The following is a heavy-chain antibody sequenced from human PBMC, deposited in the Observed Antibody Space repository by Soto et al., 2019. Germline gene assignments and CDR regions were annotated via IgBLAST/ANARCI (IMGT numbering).Heavy chain of an antibody. Sequence: EVQLLESGGGLVQPGGSLRLSCAASGFTFSSYAMSWVRQAPGKGLEWVSAISGGGGSTYYADSVKGRFTISRDNSKNTLYLQMNSLRAEDTAVYYCAKDPGYSYGWAWFDPWGQGTLVTVSS. CDR1: GFTFSSYA. D-gene: IGHD5-18*01. J-gene: IGHJ5*02. CDR3: AKDPGYSYGWAWFDP. CDR2: ISGGGGST. V-gene: IGHV3-23*01.